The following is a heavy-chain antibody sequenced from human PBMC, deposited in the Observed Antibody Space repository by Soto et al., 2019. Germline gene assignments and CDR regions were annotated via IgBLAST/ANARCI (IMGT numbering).Heavy chain of an antibody. D-gene: IGHD3-22*01. J-gene: IGHJ4*02. CDR3: AAAYYDSSGYSSFPFDY. CDR2: IVVGSGNT. CDR1: GFTFTSSA. V-gene: IGHV1-58*01. Sequence: SVKVSCKASGFTFTSSAVQWVRQARGQRLEWIGWIVVGSGNTNYAQKFQERVTITRDMSTSTAYMELSSLRSEDTAVYYCAAAYYDSSGYSSFPFDYWGQGTLVTVSS.